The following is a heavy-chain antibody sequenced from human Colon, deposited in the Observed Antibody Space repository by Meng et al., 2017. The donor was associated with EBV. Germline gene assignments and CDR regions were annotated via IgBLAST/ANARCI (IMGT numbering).Heavy chain of an antibody. CDR1: GGSISSGYYY. D-gene: IGHD5-12*01. CDR3: ARDRGGLGAFDY. Sequence: QRQRQRSGPGLVEPSQTLSLSCTVSGGSISSGYYYWSWIRQPPGKGLEWIGYIYYSGSTYYNPSLKSRVTISVDTSKNQFSLKLSSVTAADTAVYYCARDRGGLGAFDYWGQGTLVTVSS. J-gene: IGHJ4*02. CDR2: IYYSGST. V-gene: IGHV4-30-4*01.